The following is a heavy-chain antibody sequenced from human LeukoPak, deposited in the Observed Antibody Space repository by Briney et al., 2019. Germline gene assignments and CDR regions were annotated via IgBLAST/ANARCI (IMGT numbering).Heavy chain of an antibody. D-gene: IGHD3-9*01. CDR3: AKTYYDILTGHDDAFDI. V-gene: IGHV1-8*03. CDR2: MNPNSGNT. CDR1: GYTFTSYG. J-gene: IGHJ3*02. Sequence: ASVKVSCKASGYTFTSYGISWVRQAPGQGLEWMGWMNPNSGNTGYAQKFQGRVTITRNTSISTAYMELSSLRSEDTAVYYCAKTYYDILTGHDDAFDIWGQGTVVTVSS.